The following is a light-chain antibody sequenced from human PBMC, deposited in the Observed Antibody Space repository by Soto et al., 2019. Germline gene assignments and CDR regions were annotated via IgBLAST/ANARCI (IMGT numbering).Light chain of an antibody. J-gene: IGKJ1*01. V-gene: IGKV3-15*01. CDR2: RAS. CDR3: QHYNTWPPT. CDR1: QTVSSN. Sequence: EILMTQSPATLSVSTGERATLSCRASQTVSSNLAWYQQKPGQAPRLLIYRASTRATGIPARFSGSGSGTEFALTISSLQSEDFAVYYCQHYNTWPPTFGQGTKVDIK.